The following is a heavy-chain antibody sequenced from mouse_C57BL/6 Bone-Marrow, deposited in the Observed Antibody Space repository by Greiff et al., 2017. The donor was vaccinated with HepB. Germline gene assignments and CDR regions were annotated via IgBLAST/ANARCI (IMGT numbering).Heavy chain of an antibody. V-gene: IGHV2-9-1*01. J-gene: IGHJ3*01. CDR3: ASYSNYPFAY. Sequence: VMLVESGPGLVAPSQCLSITCTVSGFSLTSYAISWVRQPPGKGLEWLGVIWTGGGTNYNSALKSRLSISKDNSKSQVFLKMISLQTDDTARYYCASYSNYPFAYWGQGTLVTVSA. D-gene: IGHD2-5*01. CDR2: IWTGGGT. CDR1: GFSLTSYA.